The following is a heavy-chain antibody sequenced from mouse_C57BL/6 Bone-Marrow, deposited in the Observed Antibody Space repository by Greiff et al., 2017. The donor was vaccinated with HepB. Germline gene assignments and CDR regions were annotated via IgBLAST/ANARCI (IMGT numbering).Heavy chain of an antibody. CDR2: IDPSDSYT. V-gene: IGHV1-59*01. J-gene: IGHJ4*01. CDR1: GYTFTSYW. Sequence: VQLQQPGAELVRPGTSVKLSCKASGYTFTSYWMHWVKQRPGQGLEWIGVIDPSDSYTNYNQKFKGKATLTVDTSSSTAYMQLSSLTSEDSAVYYCARPYYYAMDYWGQGTSVTVSS. CDR3: ARPYYYAMDY.